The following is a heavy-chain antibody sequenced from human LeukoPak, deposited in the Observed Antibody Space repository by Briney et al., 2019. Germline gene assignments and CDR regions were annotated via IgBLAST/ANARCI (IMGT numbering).Heavy chain of an antibody. D-gene: IGHD5-12*01. CDR1: GGSVSTYY. CDR3: ARALGARAYYYMDV. J-gene: IGHJ6*03. CDR2: IYSSGIT. Sequence: SETLSLTCTVSGGSVSTYYWNWIRQSAGKGLEWNGRIYSSGITDYSPSLKSRATMSVDTSNNQFSLRLTSVTAADTAVYYCARALGARAYYYMDVWGKGTTVTVSS. V-gene: IGHV4-4*07.